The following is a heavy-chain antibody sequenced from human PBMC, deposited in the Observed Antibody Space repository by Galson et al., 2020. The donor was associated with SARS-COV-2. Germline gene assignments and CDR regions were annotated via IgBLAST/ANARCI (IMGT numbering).Heavy chain of an antibody. V-gene: IGHV2-5*02. CDR1: GFSLNTDGVA. Sequence: SGPTLVKPTQTLTLTCSFSGFSLNTDGVAVTWIRQPPGKALEWLAIIFWDEDKRYSPSLESRLTITKDTSENQVVLTMTNMDPVDTATYYCAHITDPTTSVDYWGQGTLVTVSS. J-gene: IGHJ4*02. D-gene: IGHD1-26*01. CDR2: IFWDEDK. CDR3: AHITDPTTSVDY.